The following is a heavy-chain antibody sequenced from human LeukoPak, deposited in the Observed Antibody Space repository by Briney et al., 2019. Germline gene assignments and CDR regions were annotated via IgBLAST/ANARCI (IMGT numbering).Heavy chain of an antibody. D-gene: IGHD4/OR15-4a*01. CDR2: ISSSSSYI. CDR3: ARAPNFY. Sequence: GGSLRLSCAASGFTCSDHYMDWVRQAPGKGLEWVSSISSSSSYIYYTDSVKGRFTISRDNAKNSLYLQMNSLRAEDTAVYYCARAPNFYWGQGTLVTVSS. V-gene: IGHV3-21*01. J-gene: IGHJ4*02. CDR1: GFTCSDHY.